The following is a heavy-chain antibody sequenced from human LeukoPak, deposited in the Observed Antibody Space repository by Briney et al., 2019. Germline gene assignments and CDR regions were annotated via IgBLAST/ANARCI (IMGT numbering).Heavy chain of an antibody. Sequence: SETLSLTCTVSGYSISSGYYWGWIRQPPGKGLECIGSIYHSGSTYYNPSLKSRVTISVDTSKKQFSLKLSSVTAADTAVYYCASAVPGYNSSGYYYYYMDVWDKGTTVTVSS. J-gene: IGHJ6*03. CDR3: ASAVPGYNSSGYYYYYMDV. V-gene: IGHV4-38-2*02. CDR1: GYSISSGYY. D-gene: IGHD3-22*01. CDR2: IYHSGST.